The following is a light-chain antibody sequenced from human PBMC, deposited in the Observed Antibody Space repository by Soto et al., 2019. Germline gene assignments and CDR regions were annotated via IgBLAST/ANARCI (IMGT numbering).Light chain of an antibody. CDR2: DAS. CDR3: QQRREWPST. J-gene: IGKJ4*01. Sequence: EIVLTQSPATLSLSPGNRATLSCRASESVSRYLAWYQQKPGQPPRLLIYDASSRAARIPARFSGSGSGTDFTLHINSLEPEDFAVSYCQQRREWPSTFGGRTKVEIK. CDR1: ESVSRY. V-gene: IGKV3-11*01.